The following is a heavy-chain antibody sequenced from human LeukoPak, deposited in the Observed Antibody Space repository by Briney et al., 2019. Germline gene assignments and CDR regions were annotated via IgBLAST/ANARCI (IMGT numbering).Heavy chain of an antibody. V-gene: IGHV3-48*03. Sequence: GGSLGLSCAASGFTFSSYEMNWVRQAPGKGLEWVSYIGSSGSTMYYADSVKGRFTISRDNAKNSLYLQMNSLRVEDTAVYYCVGPRPSTIGENNWGQGILVTVSS. CDR1: GFTFSSYE. J-gene: IGHJ4*02. CDR3: VGPRPSTIGENN. CDR2: IGSSGSTM. D-gene: IGHD5/OR15-5a*01.